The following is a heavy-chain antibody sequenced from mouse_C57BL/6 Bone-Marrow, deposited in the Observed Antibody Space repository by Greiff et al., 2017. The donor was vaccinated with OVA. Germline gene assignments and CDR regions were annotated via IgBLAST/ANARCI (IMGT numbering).Heavy chain of an antibody. Sequence: EVQGVESGGGLVQPGGSLKLSCAASGFTFSDYYMYWVRQTPEKRLEWVAYISNGGGSTYYPDTVKGRFTISRDNAKNTLYLQMSRLKSEDTAMYYCARPYSNYFSWFAYWGQGTLVTVSA. J-gene: IGHJ3*01. D-gene: IGHD2-5*01. CDR3: ARPYSNYFSWFAY. CDR1: GFTFSDYY. CDR2: ISNGGGST. V-gene: IGHV5-12*01.